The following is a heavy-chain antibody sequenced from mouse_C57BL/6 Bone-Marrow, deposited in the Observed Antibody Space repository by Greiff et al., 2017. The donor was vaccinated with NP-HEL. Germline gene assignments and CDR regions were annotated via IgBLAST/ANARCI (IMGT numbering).Heavy chain of an antibody. Sequence: VQLQQPGAELVRPGTSVKLSCKASGYTFTSYWMHWVKQRPGQGLEWIGVIYPSDSYTNYNQKFKGKATLTVDTSSSTAYMQLSSLTSEDSAVYYCARTNYYGSSYAWFAYWGKGTLVTVSA. CDR2: IYPSDSYT. D-gene: IGHD1-1*01. V-gene: IGHV1-59*01. CDR3: ARTNYYGSSYAWFAY. CDR1: GYTFTSYW. J-gene: IGHJ3*01.